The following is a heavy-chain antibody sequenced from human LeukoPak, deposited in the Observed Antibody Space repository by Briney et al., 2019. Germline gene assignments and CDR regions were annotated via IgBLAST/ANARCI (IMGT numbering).Heavy chain of an antibody. D-gene: IGHD3-22*01. V-gene: IGHV1-18*01. J-gene: IGHJ6*03. CDR1: GYTFTSYG. Sequence: PGGSVKVSCKASGYTFTSYGISWVRQAPGQGLEWTGWISAYNGNTNYAQKFQGRVTITRNTSISTAYMELSSLRSEDTAVYYCARSYYDSSRHYYYYYYMDVWGKGTTVTVSS. CDR3: ARSYYDSSRHYYYYYYMDV. CDR2: ISAYNGNT.